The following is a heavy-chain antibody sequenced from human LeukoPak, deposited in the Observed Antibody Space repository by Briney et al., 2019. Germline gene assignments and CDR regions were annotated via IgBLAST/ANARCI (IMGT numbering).Heavy chain of an antibody. J-gene: IGHJ4*02. D-gene: IGHD6-19*01. CDR3: ARVSSGWYHTVDY. CDR1: GGSISSYY. CDR2: IYYSGST. V-gene: IGHV4-59*01. Sequence: SEALSLTCTVSGGSISSYYWCWIRQPPGKGLEWIGYIYYSGSTNYNPSLKSRVTISVDTSKNQFSLKLSSVTAADTAVYYCARVSSGWYHTVDYWGQGTLVTVSS.